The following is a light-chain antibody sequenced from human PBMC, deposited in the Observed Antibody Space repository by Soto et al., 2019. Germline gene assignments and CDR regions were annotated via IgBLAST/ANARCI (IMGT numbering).Light chain of an antibody. CDR2: GAS. CDR1: QSVSSSY. CDR3: QQYGSSQFT. V-gene: IGKV3-20*01. J-gene: IGKJ3*01. Sequence: EIVLTQSPGTLSLSPGERATLSCRASQSVSSSYLAWYQQKPGHAPRLLIYGASSRATGIPDRFSGSGSGTDFNLTISRLEPEDFAVYYCQQYGSSQFTFGPGTKVDIK.